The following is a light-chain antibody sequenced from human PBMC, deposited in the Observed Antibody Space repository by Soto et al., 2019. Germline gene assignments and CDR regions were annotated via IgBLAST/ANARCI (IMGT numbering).Light chain of an antibody. Sequence: EIVMTQSPATLSVSPGERATLSCRASQSINSNLTWYQQKPGQAPRLLIYGASTRATGIPARFSGSGSGTEFTLTIRSLQSEDFAVYYCQQYNNWPPLFTFGPGTKVDIK. CDR1: QSINSN. V-gene: IGKV3-15*01. CDR3: QQYNNWPPLFT. J-gene: IGKJ3*01. CDR2: GAS.